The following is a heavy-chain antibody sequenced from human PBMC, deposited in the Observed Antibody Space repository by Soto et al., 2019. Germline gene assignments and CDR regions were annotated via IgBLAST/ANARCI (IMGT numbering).Heavy chain of an antibody. CDR2: ISAYNGNT. Sequence: ASVKVSCKASGYTFTSYGISWVRQAPGQGLEWMGWISAYNGNTNYAQKLQGRVTMTTDTSTSTAYMELRSLRSDDTAVYYCARTPNYYDFWSGYYTNYYYGMDVWGQGTTVTVSS. V-gene: IGHV1-18*01. D-gene: IGHD3-3*01. J-gene: IGHJ6*02. CDR3: ARTPNYYDFWSGYYTNYYYGMDV. CDR1: GYTFTSYG.